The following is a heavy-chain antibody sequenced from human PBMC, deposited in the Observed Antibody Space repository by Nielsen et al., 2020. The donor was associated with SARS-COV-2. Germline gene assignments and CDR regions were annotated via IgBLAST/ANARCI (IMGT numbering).Heavy chain of an antibody. J-gene: IGHJ6*03. CDR3: ATEKRYQLSGYYYYMDV. V-gene: IGHV1-69*13. CDR2: IIPIFGAA. Sequence: SVKVSCKASGGTFSSYAISWVRQAPGQGLEWMGGIIPIFGAANYAQKFQGRVTITADESTSTAYMELSSLRSEDTAVYYCATEKRYQLSGYYYYMDVWGKGTTVTVSS. D-gene: IGHD2-2*01. CDR1: GGTFSSYA.